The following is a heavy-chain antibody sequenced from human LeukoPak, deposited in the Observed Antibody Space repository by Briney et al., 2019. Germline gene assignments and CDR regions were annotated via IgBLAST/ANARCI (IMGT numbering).Heavy chain of an antibody. Sequence: PGGSLRLSCAASGFTFSSYSMNWVRQAPGKGLEWVSSISSSSSYIYYADSVKGRFTISRDNSKNTLYLQMNSLRAEDTAVYYCAKPSYPYYYDSSGYYSLDYWGQGTLVTVSS. CDR1: GFTFSSYS. CDR2: ISSSSSYI. V-gene: IGHV3-21*04. D-gene: IGHD3-22*01. J-gene: IGHJ4*02. CDR3: AKPSYPYYYDSSGYYSLDY.